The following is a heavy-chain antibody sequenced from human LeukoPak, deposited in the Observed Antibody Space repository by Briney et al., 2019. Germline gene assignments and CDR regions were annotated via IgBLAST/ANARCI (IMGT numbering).Heavy chain of an antibody. J-gene: IGHJ4*02. CDR1: GFTFSSYA. CDR2: ISGSGGST. D-gene: IGHD3-22*01. CDR3: AKDRPWEYYCDSSGYPL. V-gene: IGHV3-23*01. Sequence: GGSLRLSCAASGFTFSSYAMSWVRQAPGKGLEWVSAISGSGGSTYYADSVKGRFTISRDNSKNTLYLQMNSLRAEDTAVYYCAKDRPWEYYCDSSGYPLWGQGTLVTVSS.